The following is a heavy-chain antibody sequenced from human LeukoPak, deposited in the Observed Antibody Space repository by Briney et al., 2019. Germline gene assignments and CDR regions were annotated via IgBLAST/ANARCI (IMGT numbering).Heavy chain of an antibody. J-gene: IGHJ4*02. V-gene: IGHV3-30-3*01. CDR2: ISYDGSNK. CDR1: GITFSSYA. D-gene: IGHD3-22*01. Sequence: GRSLRLSCAASGITFSSYAMHWVRQAPGKGLEWVAVISYDGSNKYYADSVKGRFTISRDNSKNTLYLQMNSLRAEDTAVYYCARDRGYYDSSGTADYWGQGTLVTVSS. CDR3: ARDRGYYDSSGTADY.